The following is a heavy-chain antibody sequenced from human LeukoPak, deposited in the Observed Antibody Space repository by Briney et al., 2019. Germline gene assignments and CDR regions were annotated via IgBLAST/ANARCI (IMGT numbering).Heavy chain of an antibody. CDR2: ISISSNYI. CDR1: GFTFSRYS. D-gene: IGHD3-10*01. CDR3: ARVGSHSGSLSLIRRNYKYYYYMDV. Sequence: GGSLRLSCAASGFTFSRYSMNWVRQAPGKGLEWVSSISISSNYIYYADSVKGRFTMSRDNAKNSLYLQVNSLRAEDTAVYYCARVGSHSGSLSLIRRNYKYYYYMDVWGKGTTVTISS. J-gene: IGHJ6*03. V-gene: IGHV3-21*01.